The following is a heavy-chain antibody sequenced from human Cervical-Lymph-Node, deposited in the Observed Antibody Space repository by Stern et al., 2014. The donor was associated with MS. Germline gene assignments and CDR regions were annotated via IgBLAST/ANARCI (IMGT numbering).Heavy chain of an antibody. CDR3: ARKMATTTGMDY. Sequence: VQLVESGGGVVQPGRSLRLSCAASGFIFSTYAMQWVRQAPGKGLEWVALISNDGGTTYNADSVKGRFTISRDNSRNTLFLQMNALRGEDTAIYYCARKMATTTGMDYWGQGTLVTVSS. V-gene: IGHV3-30-3*01. D-gene: IGHD5-24*01. J-gene: IGHJ4*02. CDR1: GFIFSTYA. CDR2: ISNDGGTT.